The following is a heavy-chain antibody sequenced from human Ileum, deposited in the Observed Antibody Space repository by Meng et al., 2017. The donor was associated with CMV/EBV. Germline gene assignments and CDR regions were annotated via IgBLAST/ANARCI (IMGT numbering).Heavy chain of an antibody. J-gene: IGHJ4*02. CDR1: GGTFSSYA. CDR2: IIPIFGTA. V-gene: IGHV1-69*12. Sequence: QVQLVQSGGEVKKPGSSGKVSCKASGGTFSSYAISWVRQAPGQGLEWMGGIIPIFGTANYAQKFQGRVTITADESTSTAYMELSSLRSEDTAVYYCAREKVRGVIGAYFDYWGQGTLVTVSS. D-gene: IGHD3-10*01. CDR3: AREKVRGVIGAYFDY.